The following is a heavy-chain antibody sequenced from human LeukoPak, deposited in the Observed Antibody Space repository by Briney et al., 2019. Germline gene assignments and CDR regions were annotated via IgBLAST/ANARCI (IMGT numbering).Heavy chain of an antibody. J-gene: IGHJ4*02. D-gene: IGHD6-13*01. Sequence: PGGSLRLSCAASGFTFSSYSMNWVRQAPGKGLEWVSSISSSSSYIYYADSVKGRFTISRDNAKNSLYLQMNSLRAEDTAVYYCARDKIAEAGFFDYWGQGTLATVSS. CDR1: GFTFSSYS. CDR2: ISSSSSYI. V-gene: IGHV3-21*01. CDR3: ARDKIAEAGFFDY.